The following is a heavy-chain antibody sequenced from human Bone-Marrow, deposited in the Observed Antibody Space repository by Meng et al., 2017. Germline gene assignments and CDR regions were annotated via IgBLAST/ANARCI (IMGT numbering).Heavy chain of an antibody. CDR1: GGSFSAYD. CDR2: INHSGST. D-gene: IGHD2-2*02. CDR3: ARGSGSPEYCSSTSCYSGGWFDP. J-gene: IGHJ5*02. V-gene: IGHV4-34*01. Sequence: QVQVQQWGAGLLKPSETLSLTCACYGGSFSAYDWSWIRQPPGKGLEWLGQINHSGSTNDNPSLKSRVTISIDTSRNQLSLKLSSVTAADTAVYYCARGSGSPEYCSSTSCYSGGWFDPWGQGTLVTVSS.